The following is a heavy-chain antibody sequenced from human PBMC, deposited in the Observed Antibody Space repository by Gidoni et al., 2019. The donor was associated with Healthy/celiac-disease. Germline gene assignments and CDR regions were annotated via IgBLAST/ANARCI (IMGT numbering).Heavy chain of an antibody. J-gene: IGHJ4*02. CDR2: IGGSGGST. CDR1: GFTFSSYA. D-gene: IGHD3-10*01. V-gene: IGHV3-23*01. Sequence: EVQLLESGGGLVQPVGSLRLSCPASGFTFSSYAMSWVRQAPGKGLEWFSAIGGSGGSTYNEDSVKGRFTISRDNSKNTLYLQMNSLRAEDTAVYYCAKGGLRGPMVRGVTDDFDYWGQGTLVTVSS. CDR3: AKGGLRGPMVRGVTDDFDY.